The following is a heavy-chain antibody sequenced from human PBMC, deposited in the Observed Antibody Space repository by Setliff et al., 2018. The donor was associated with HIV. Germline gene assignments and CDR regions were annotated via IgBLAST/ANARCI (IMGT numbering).Heavy chain of an antibody. J-gene: IGHJ3*02. V-gene: IGHV1-58*02. CDR1: GFTFTSSA. CDR3: AASKYYYDSSGSADDAFDI. D-gene: IGHD3-22*01. CDR2: IVVGSGNT. Sequence: SVKVSCKASGFTFTSSAMQWVRQARGQRLEWIGWIVVGSGNTNYAQKFQERVTITRDMSTNTAYVELSSLRSEDTAVYYCAASKYYYDSSGSADDAFDIWGQGTMVT.